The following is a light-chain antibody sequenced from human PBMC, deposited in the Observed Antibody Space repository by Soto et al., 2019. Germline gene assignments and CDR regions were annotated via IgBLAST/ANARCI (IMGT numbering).Light chain of an antibody. V-gene: IGKV1-39*01. CDR2: AAS. CDR3: QQSYSTPPIA. Sequence: EIQMTQYTSSLSASVGDRVTITCRASQSISSYLNWYQQKPGKAPKLLIYAASSLQSGVPSRFSGSGSGTDFTLTISSLQPEDFATYYCQQSYSTPPIAFGQGTRLEIK. CDR1: QSISSY. J-gene: IGKJ5*01.